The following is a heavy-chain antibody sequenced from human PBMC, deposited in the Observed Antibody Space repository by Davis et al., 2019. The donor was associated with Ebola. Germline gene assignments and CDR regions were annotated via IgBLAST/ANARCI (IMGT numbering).Heavy chain of an antibody. CDR2: IIPIFGTA. Sequence: SVKVSCKASGYTFTSYYMHWVRQAPGQGLEWMGGIIPIFGTANYAQKFQGRVTITADESTSTAYMELSSLRSEDTAVYYCARDPYSSSSRAFDIWGQGTMVTVSS. J-gene: IGHJ3*02. V-gene: IGHV1-69*13. D-gene: IGHD6-6*01. CDR1: GYTFTSYY. CDR3: ARDPYSSSSRAFDI.